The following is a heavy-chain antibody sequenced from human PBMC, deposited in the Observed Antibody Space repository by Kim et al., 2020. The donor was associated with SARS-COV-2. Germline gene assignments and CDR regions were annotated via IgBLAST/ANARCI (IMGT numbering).Heavy chain of an antibody. D-gene: IGHD5-18*01. Sequence: ASVKVSCKASGYTFTSYGISWVRQAPGQGLEWMGWISAYNGNTNYAQKLQGRVTMTTDTSTSTAYMELRSLRSDDTAVYYCARDWKKYSYGPPFDYWGQGTLVTVSS. CDR3: ARDWKKYSYGPPFDY. CDR1: GYTFTSYG. CDR2: ISAYNGNT. V-gene: IGHV1-18*01. J-gene: IGHJ4*02.